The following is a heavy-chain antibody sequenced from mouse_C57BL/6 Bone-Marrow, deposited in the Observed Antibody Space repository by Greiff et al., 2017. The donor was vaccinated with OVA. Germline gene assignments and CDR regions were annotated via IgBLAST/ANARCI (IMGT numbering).Heavy chain of an antibody. CDR2: ISSGSSTI. V-gene: IGHV5-17*01. Sequence: EVNLVESGGGLVKPGGSLKLSCAASGFTFSDYGMHWVRQAPEKGLEWVAYISSGSSTIYYADTVKGRFTISRDNAKNTLFLQMTSLRSEDTAMYYCARTITTVVPYFDYWGQGTTLTVSS. CDR3: ARTITTVVPYFDY. J-gene: IGHJ2*01. CDR1: GFTFSDYG. D-gene: IGHD1-1*01.